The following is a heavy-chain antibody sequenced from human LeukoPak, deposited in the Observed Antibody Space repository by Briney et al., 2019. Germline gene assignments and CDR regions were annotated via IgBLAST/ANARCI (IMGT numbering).Heavy chain of an antibody. V-gene: IGHV3-23*01. J-gene: IGHJ4*02. CDR3: AKTIAAADHNFDY. CDR2: ISGSGGST. CDR1: GFTFSSYA. Sequence: PGGSLRPSCAASGFTFSSYATSWVRQAPGRGLEWVSAISGSGGSTYYADSVKGRFTISRDNSKNTLYLQMNSLRAEDTAVYYCAKTIAAADHNFDYWGQGTLVTVSS. D-gene: IGHD6-13*01.